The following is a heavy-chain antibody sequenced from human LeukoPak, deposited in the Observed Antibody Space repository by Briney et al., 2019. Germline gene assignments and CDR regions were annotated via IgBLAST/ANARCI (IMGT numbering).Heavy chain of an antibody. D-gene: IGHD3-9*01. Sequence: GGSLRLSCAASGFTFSNYLMHWVRQAPGKGLEWVSRINPDGSNSNYADSVKGRFTISKDNSKNTLYLQMNSLRAEDTAVYYCAKDRDILTGYLDYWGQGTLVTVSS. CDR1: GFTFSNYL. V-gene: IGHV3-74*01. CDR3: AKDRDILTGYLDY. J-gene: IGHJ4*02. CDR2: INPDGSNS.